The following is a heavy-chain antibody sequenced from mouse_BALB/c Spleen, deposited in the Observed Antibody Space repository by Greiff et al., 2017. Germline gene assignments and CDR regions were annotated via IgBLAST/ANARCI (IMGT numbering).Heavy chain of an antibody. CDR2: IDPANGNT. Sequence: EVNLVESGAELVKPGASVKLSCTASGFNIKDTYMHWVKQRPEQGLEWIGRIDPANGNTKYDPKFQGKATITADTSSNTAYLQLSSLTSEDTAVYYCAREDYPYAMDYWGQGTSVTVSS. D-gene: IGHD2-4*01. CDR3: AREDYPYAMDY. V-gene: IGHV14-3*02. J-gene: IGHJ4*01. CDR1: GFNIKDTY.